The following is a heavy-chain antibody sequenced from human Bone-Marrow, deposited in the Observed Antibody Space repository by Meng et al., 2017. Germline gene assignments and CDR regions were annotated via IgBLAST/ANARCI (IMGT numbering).Heavy chain of an antibody. Sequence: GESLKISCAASGFNFSFDGMHWVRQAPGKGLEWVAVIWYDGSNKYYADSVKGRFTISRDNSKTTLYLQMNSLRAEDTAVYYCARDRRYFDWSVSAGGDYWGQGSLVTVSS. CDR2: IWYDGSNK. D-gene: IGHD3-9*01. CDR3: ARDRRYFDWSVSAGGDY. CDR1: GFNFSFDG. J-gene: IGHJ4*02. V-gene: IGHV3-33*01.